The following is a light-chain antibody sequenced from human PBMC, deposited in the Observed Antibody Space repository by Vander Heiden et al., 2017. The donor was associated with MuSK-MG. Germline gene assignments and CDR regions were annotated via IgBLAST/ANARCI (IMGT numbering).Light chain of an antibody. V-gene: IGLV3-1*01. CDR2: QDS. CDR1: KVGDKD. Sequence: SFELTQPPPVSVSPGQTASITCSGDKVGDKDAGWSQQTPGQSPVLVIYQDSKRPSGIPERFSGSNSGNTATLTISGTQAVDEADYYCQAWDSSTGVVFGGGTKLTVL. J-gene: IGLJ2*01. CDR3: QAWDSSTGVV.